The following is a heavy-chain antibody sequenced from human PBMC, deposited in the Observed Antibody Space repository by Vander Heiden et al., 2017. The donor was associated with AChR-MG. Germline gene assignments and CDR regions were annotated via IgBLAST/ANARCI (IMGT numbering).Heavy chain of an antibody. CDR1: GGTFRSYA. CDR2: IIPIFGTA. J-gene: IGHJ6*03. V-gene: IGHV1-69*01. Sequence: QVQLVQSGAEVKKPGSSVKVSCKASGGTFRSYALSWVRQAPGQGLEWMGGIIPIFGTANYAQKFQGRVTITADESTSTAYMELSSLRSEDTAVYYCARATYYDFWSGFYYMDVWGKGTTVTVSS. D-gene: IGHD3-3*01. CDR3: ARATYYDFWSGFYYMDV.